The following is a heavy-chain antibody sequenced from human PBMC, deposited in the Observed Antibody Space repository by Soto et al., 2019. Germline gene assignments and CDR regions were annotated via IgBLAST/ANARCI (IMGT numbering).Heavy chain of an antibody. CDR3: AKGGEDIVVVPAAMLPVNPKKKSYPRLVPPEIYFDI. CDR2: ISGSGGST. Sequence: QAGGSLRLSCAASGFTFSSYAMSWVRQAPGKGLEWVSAISGSGGSTYYADSVKGRFTISRDNSKNTLYLQMNSLKAEDTAVYYSAKGGEDIVVVPAAMLPVNPKKKSYPRLVPPEIYFDIWGQGTMVTVSS. D-gene: IGHD2-2*01. CDR1: GFTFSSYA. V-gene: IGHV3-23*01. J-gene: IGHJ3*02.